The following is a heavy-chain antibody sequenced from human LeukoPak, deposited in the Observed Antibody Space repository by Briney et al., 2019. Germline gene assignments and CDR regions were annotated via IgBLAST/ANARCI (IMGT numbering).Heavy chain of an antibody. D-gene: IGHD3-16*02. CDR1: GYTFTSYD. CDR3: ARAVWGSYPNDY. Sequence: RASVKVSCKASGYTFTSYDINWVRQATGQGLEWMGWMNPNSGNSGYAQKFQGRVTITRNTSISTAYMELSSLRSEDTAVYYCARAVWGSYPNDYWGQGTLVTVSS. CDR2: MNPNSGNS. V-gene: IGHV1-8*03. J-gene: IGHJ4*02.